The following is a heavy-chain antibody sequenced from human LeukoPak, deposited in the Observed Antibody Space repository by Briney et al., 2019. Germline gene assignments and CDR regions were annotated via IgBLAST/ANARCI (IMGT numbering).Heavy chain of an antibody. CDR3: ARVGDFWSGYPPFDP. V-gene: IGHV4-31*03. D-gene: IGHD3-3*01. CDR1: GGSISSGGYY. Sequence: SQTLSLTCTVSGGSISSGGYYWSWIRQHPGKGLEWIGYIYYSGSTYYNPSLKSRVTISVDTSKNQFSLKLSSVTAADTAVYYCARVGDFWSGYPPFDPWDQGTLVTVSS. CDR2: IYYSGST. J-gene: IGHJ5*02.